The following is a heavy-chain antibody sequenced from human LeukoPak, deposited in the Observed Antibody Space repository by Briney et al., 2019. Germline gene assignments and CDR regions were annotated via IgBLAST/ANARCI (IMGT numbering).Heavy chain of an antibody. V-gene: IGHV1-46*01. CDR1: GYTFTSYY. CDR2: INASGGST. Sequence: ASVKVSCKASGYTFTSYYMHWVRQAPGQGLEWMGIINASGGSTSYAQKFLGRVTMTRDTSTSTVCMELSSLRSEDTAVYYCARDKMAGRDGYNFGIFDIWGQGTMVTVSS. CDR3: ARDKMAGRDGYNFGIFDI. D-gene: IGHD5-24*01. J-gene: IGHJ3*02.